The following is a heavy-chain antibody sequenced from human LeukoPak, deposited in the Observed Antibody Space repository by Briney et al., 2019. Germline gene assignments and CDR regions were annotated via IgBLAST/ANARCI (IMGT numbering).Heavy chain of an antibody. D-gene: IGHD5-12*01. CDR1: GGSFSGYY. CDR3: ARGEWLRSDDY. CDR2: INHSGST. V-gene: IGHV4-34*01. J-gene: IGHJ4*02. Sequence: SEILSLTCAVYGGSFSGYYWSWIRQPPGKGLEWIGEINHSGSTNYNPSLKSRVTISVDTSKNQFSLKLSSVTAADTAVYYCARGEWLRSDDYWGQGTLVTVSS.